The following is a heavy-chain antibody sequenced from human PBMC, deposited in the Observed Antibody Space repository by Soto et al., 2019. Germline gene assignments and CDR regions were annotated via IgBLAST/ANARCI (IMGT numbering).Heavy chain of an antibody. CDR1: GGSISSSSYY. CDR3: ARDSGLGAIYGAALDI. CDR2: IYYSGST. D-gene: IGHD3-16*01. V-gene: IGHV4-39*02. Sequence: SETLSLTCTVSGGSISSSSYYWGWIRQPPGKGLEWIGSIYYSGSTYYNPSLKSRVTISVDTSKNQFSLKLSSVTAADTAVYYCARDSGLGAIYGAALDIWGQGTMVTVSS. J-gene: IGHJ3*02.